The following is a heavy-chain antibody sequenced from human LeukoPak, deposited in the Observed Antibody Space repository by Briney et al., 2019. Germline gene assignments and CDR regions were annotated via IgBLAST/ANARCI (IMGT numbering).Heavy chain of an antibody. CDR3: ARVHLRGYSYGIIDY. J-gene: IGHJ4*02. CDR2: ISHDGKIS. V-gene: IGHV3-30*03. CDR1: GFTFSSYG. Sequence: GGSLRLSCAASGFTFSSYGMQWVRQAPGKGLEWVAVISHDGKISYYTDSVKGRFTISRDNAKNSLYLQMNSLRAEDTAVYYCARVHLRGYSYGIIDYWGQGTLVTVSS. D-gene: IGHD5-18*01.